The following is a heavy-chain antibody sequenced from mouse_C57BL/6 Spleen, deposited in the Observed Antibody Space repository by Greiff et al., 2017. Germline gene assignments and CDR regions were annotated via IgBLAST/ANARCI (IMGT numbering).Heavy chain of an antibody. D-gene: IGHD3-3*01. CDR3: TRDGDRYAKDY. J-gene: IGHJ4*01. CDR2: ISDGGSYT. Sequence: EVQLVESGGGLVKPGGSLKLSCAASGFTFSSYAMSWVRQTPEKRLEWVATISDGGSYTYYPDNVKGRFTISRDNAKNNLYLQMSHRTAEDTAMYYCTRDGDRYAKDYWGQGTSVTVSS. V-gene: IGHV5-4*01. CDR1: GFTFSSYA.